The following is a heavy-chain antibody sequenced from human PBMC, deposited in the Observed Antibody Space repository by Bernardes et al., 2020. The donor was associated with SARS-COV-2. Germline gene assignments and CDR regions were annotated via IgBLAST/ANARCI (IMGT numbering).Heavy chain of an antibody. CDR1: GFTFGSHT. CDR3: ARAFDFWTGYATQYYYYGMDV. D-gene: IGHD3-3*01. J-gene: IGHJ6*02. CDR2: ITRSSDYI. Sequence: GSLRLSCVASGFTFGSHTMNWVRQAPGNGLEWVSSITRSSDYIYYADSVKGRFTVSRDNARNSLYLQMNSLRAEDTAVYYCARAFDFWTGYATQYYYYGMDVWGQGTMVHVS. V-gene: IGHV3-21*01.